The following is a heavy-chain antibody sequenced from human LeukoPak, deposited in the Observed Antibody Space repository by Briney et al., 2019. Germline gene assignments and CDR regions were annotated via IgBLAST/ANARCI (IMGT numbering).Heavy chain of an antibody. CDR1: GGSISSSSYY. D-gene: IGHD6-13*01. V-gene: IGHV4-39*07. CDR2: IYYSGST. CDR3: ARDIPAALDY. J-gene: IGHJ4*02. Sequence: PSETLSLTCTVSGGSISSSSYYWGWIRQPPGKGLEWIGSIYYSGSTNYNPSLKSRVTISVDTSKNQFSLKLSSVAAADTAVYYCARDIPAALDYWGQGTLVTVSS.